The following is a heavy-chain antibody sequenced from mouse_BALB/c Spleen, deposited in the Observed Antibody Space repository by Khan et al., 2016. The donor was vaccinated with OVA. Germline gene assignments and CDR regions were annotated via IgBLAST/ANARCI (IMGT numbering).Heavy chain of an antibody. Sequence: EVQLQASGPSLVKPSQTLSLTCSVTGDSITSGYWSWIRKFPGNKLEYMGYLIYTGYTDYNPSLKSRIAITRHTSKNQYYLQLNSVTAEDTATYYCARSNYRYAFAYWGQGTLVTVSA. CDR1: GDSITSGY. J-gene: IGHJ3*01. D-gene: IGHD2-14*01. CDR3: ARSNYRYAFAY. V-gene: IGHV3-8*02. CDR2: LIYTGYT.